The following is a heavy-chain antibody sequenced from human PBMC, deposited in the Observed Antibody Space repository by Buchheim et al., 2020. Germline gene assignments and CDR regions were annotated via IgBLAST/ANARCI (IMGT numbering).Heavy chain of an antibody. CDR3: ARDSGEYFDY. CDR2: ISNSGQTT. CDR1: GFTFSSYE. V-gene: IGHV3-48*03. J-gene: IGHJ4*02. Sequence: EVQLVESGGGLVQPGESLRLSCEASGFTFSSYEINWVRQAPGKGLEWLSYISNSGQTTYYGDSVKGRFTIFRDNSKNSLYLQMNSLRAEDTAVYYCARDSGEYFDYWGQGTL. D-gene: IGHD7-27*01.